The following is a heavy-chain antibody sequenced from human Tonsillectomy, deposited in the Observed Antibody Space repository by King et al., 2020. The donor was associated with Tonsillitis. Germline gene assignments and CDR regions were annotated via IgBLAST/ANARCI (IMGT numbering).Heavy chain of an antibody. D-gene: IGHD3-3*01. CDR3: ARGGHYYDFWSGYSNWFDP. CDR2: INPNSGGT. V-gene: IGHV1-2*02. Sequence: VQLVESGAEVKKPGASLKVSCKASGYTFTGYHMHWVRQAPRQGLEWMGWINPNSGGTNYAQKFQGRVTMTADTSISTAYMELSRLRSDDTAVYFCARGGHYYDFWSGYSNWFDPWGQGTLVTVSS. CDR1: GYTFTGYH. J-gene: IGHJ5*02.